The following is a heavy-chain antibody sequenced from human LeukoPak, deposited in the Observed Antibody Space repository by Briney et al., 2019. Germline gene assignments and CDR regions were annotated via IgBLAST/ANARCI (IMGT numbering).Heavy chain of an antibody. J-gene: IGHJ5*02. CDR2: INHSGST. CDR3: ARAPVAAALNWFDP. CDR1: GGSFSGYY. V-gene: IGHV4-34*01. Sequence: SETLSLTCAVYGGSFSGYYWSWIRQPPGKGLEWIGEINHSGSTNYNPSLKSRVTISVDTSKNQFSLKLSSVTAADTAVYYCARAPVAAALNWFDPWGQGTLVTVSS. D-gene: IGHD2-15*01.